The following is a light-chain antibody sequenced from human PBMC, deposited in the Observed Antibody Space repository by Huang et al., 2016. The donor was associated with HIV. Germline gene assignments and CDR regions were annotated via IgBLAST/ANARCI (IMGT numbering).Light chain of an antibody. CDR3: QQYYSTPPVT. J-gene: IGKJ3*01. Sequence: DIVMTQSPDSLAVSLGERATINCKSSQSVLYSSNNKNYLAWYQQKPGQPPKMLISGASTRESGVPDRCSGSGSGTDFTLTISSLQAEDVAVYYCQQYYSTPPVTFGPGTKVDIK. CDR1: QSVLYSSNNKNY. V-gene: IGKV4-1*01. CDR2: GAS.